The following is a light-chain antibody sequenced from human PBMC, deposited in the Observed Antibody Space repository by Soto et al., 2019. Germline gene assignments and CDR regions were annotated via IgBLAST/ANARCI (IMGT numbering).Light chain of an antibody. J-gene: IGLJ1*01. CDR3: SSYTSSYTYV. CDR2: DVS. V-gene: IGLV2-14*03. CDR1: SSDVGGFNF. Sequence: QSVLTQPASVSGSPGQSVTISCAGTSSDVGGFNFVSWYQQHPGKAPQLMIYDVSSRPSGVSQRFSGSKSGNTASLTISGPQADDEADYYCSSYTSSYTYVFGTGTKLTVL.